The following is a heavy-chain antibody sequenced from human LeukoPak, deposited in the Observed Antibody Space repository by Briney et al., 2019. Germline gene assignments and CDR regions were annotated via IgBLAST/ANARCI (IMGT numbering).Heavy chain of an antibody. CDR3: ARAAGSGYDRRFDY. Sequence: PGGSLRLSCAASGFTFSIYSMNGVRQAPGKGREGGSSISSSSNYIYCADSVKGRFNISRDNAKNSLYVQMNSLSAEDTAVYYCARAAGSGYDRRFDYWGQGTLVTVPS. CDR2: ISSSSNYI. V-gene: IGHV3-21*01. J-gene: IGHJ4*02. D-gene: IGHD5-12*01. CDR1: GFTFSIYS.